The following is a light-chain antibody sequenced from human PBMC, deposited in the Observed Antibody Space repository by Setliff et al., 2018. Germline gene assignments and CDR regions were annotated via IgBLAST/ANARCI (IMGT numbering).Light chain of an antibody. CDR1: NSDVGGYSY. Sequence: QSALTQPPSASGSPGQSVTISCTGTNSDVGGYSYVSWYQQRPGKAPELLIYEVSKRPSGVPDRFSGSKSGNTASLTVSGLQAEDEADYYCSSYAGSNNPHVFGTGTKVTVL. J-gene: IGLJ1*01. CDR3: SSYAGSNNPHV. CDR2: EVS. V-gene: IGLV2-8*01.